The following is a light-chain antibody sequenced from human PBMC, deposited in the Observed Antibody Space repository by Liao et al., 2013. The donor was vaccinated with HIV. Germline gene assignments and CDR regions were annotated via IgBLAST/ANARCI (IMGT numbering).Light chain of an antibody. Sequence: SYVLTQPPSVSVAPGKTARITCGGNNIGSKSVHWYQQKPGQAPVLVIYYDSDRPSGIPERISGSNSGNTATLTISRVEAGDEADYYCHVWDSSSDHVVFGGGTKLTVL. CDR3: HVWDSSSDHVV. V-gene: IGLV3-21*01. J-gene: IGLJ2*01. CDR2: YDS. CDR1: NIGSKS.